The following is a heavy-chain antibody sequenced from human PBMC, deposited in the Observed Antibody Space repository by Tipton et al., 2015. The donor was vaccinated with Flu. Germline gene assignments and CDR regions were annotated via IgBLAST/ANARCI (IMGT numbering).Heavy chain of an antibody. J-gene: IGHJ1*01. D-gene: IGHD3-16*02. CDR3: ARGVHYDYVWRSYRYTVAEYFQH. CDR1: GGSFSGYY. Sequence: LRLSCAVYGGSFSGYYWSWIRQPPGKGLEWIGEINHSGSTNYNPSLKSRVTISVDTSKNQFSLKLSSVTAADTAVYYCARGVHYDYVWRSYRYTVAEYFQHWGQGTLVTVSS. V-gene: IGHV4-34*01. CDR2: INHSGST.